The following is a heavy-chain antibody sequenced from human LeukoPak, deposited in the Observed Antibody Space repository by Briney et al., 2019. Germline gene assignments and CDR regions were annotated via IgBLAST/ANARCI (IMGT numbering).Heavy chain of an antibody. CDR1: GFTFSGSA. J-gene: IGHJ6*03. D-gene: IGHD2-2*01. V-gene: IGHV3-73*01. Sequence: PGGSLRLSCAASGFTFSGSAMHWVRQASGKGLEWVGRIRSKANSYATAYAASVKGRFTISRDDSKNTAYLQMNSLKTEDTAVYYCTRRGYCSSTSCSRRAMDVWGKGTTVTVSS. CDR3: TRRGYCSSTSCSRRAMDV. CDR2: IRSKANSYAT.